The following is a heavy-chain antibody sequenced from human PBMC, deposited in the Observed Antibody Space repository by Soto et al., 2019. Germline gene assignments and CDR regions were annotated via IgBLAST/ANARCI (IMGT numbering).Heavy chain of an antibody. V-gene: IGHV4-34*01. Sequence: SETRSLTCAVYGGSFSGYYWSWIRQRPGKGLEWIGEINHSGSTNYNPSLKSRVTISVDTSKNQFSLKLSSVTAADTAVYYCARLVIVATMWAFDIWGQGTMVTVSS. CDR2: INHSGST. D-gene: IGHD5-12*01. J-gene: IGHJ3*02. CDR1: GGSFSGYY. CDR3: ARLVIVATMWAFDI.